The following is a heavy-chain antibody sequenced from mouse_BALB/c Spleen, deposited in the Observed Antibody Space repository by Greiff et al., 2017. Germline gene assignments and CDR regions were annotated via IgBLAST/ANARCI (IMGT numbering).Heavy chain of an antibody. D-gene: IGHD2-14*01. V-gene: IGHV1-69*01. CDR1: GYTFTDYW. CDR2: IDTSDSYT. J-gene: IGHJ4*01. CDR3: ARTRYDPYAMDY. Sequence: VQLQQPGAELVMPGASVKMSCKASGYTFTDYWMHWVKQRPGQGLEWIGAIDTSDSYTSYNQKFKGKATLTVDESSSTAYMQLSSLTSEDSAVYYCARTRYDPYAMDYWGQGTSVTVSS.